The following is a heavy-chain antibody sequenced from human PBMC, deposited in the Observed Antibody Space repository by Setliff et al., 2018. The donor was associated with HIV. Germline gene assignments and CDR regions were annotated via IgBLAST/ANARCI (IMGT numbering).Heavy chain of an antibody. CDR2: IYRSGST. D-gene: IGHD6-13*01. Sequence: SETLSLTCTVSGDSINSGDYYWSWIRQPPGKGLEWIGYIYRSGSTHYNPSLNSRVAFSVDTSKNQFSLKLYSVTVADTAFYYCARADSSSWFFATFDIWGQGTMVTVSS. J-gene: IGHJ3*02. CDR3: ARADSSSWFFATFDI. CDR1: GDSINSGDYY. V-gene: IGHV4-30-4*01.